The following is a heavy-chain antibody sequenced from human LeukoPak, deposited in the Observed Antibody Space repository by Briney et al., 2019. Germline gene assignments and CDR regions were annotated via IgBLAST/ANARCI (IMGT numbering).Heavy chain of an antibody. CDR1: GYSFTSYY. D-gene: IGHD5-12*01. V-gene: IGHV1-2*02. J-gene: IGHJ4*02. CDR2: INPNSGGT. CDR3: ARDLRGPRDY. Sequence: GASVKVSCKTSGYSFTSYYIHWVRQAPGQGLEWMGWINPNSGGTNYAQKFQGRVTMTRDTSISTAYMELSRLRSDDTAVYYCARDLRGPRDYWGQGTLVTVSS.